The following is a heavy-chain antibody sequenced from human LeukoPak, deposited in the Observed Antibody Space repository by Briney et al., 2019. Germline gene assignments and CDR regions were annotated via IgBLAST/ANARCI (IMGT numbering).Heavy chain of an antibody. Sequence: PSETLSLTCSVSGGSIGSTTHYWGWIRQPPGKGLEWIGSMYYGTNTRYSASLKNRVAISADTSKNQFSLRLTSVTAADTAVYYCATQGAYDDFWSGYGDWGQGTLVTVSS. CDR2: MYYGTNT. J-gene: IGHJ4*02. D-gene: IGHD3-3*01. CDR1: GGSIGSTTHY. CDR3: ATQGAYDDFWSGYGD. V-gene: IGHV4-39*01.